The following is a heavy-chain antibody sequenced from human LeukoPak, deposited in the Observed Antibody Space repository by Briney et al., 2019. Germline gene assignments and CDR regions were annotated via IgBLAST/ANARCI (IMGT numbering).Heavy chain of an antibody. V-gene: IGHV4-34*01. CDR3: ARGRQSITIFGVVIINYYMDV. D-gene: IGHD3-3*01. Sequence: SQTLSPTRAVYGGSLTGYYWSWIRHPPPKGMEWIGEIKSSGSTNYNPSLKSRVTISVDTSKVQFSLQLSSVTAADTAVYYCARGRQSITIFGVVIINYYMDVWGKGTTVTVSS. CDR2: IKSSGST. CDR1: GGSLTGYY. J-gene: IGHJ6*03.